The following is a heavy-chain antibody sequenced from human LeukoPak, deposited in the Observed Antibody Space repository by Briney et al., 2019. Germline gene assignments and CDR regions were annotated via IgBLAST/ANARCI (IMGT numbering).Heavy chain of an antibody. J-gene: IGHJ4*02. D-gene: IGHD3-10*01. CDR2: ISSSGSTI. CDR1: GFTFSSYE. CDR3: ARDRYYYASGSNYFDY. V-gene: IGHV3-48*03. Sequence: GGSLRLSCAASGFTFSSYEMNWVRQAPGKGLEWVSYISSSGSTIYYADSVKGRFTISRDNSKNTLYLQMNSLRAEDTAVYYCARDRYYYASGSNYFDYWGQGTLVTVSS.